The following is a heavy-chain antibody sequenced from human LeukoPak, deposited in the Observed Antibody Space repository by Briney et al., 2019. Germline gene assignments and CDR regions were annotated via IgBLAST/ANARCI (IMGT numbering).Heavy chain of an antibody. CDR1: GYTHTELS. J-gene: IGHJ6*03. D-gene: IGHD3-9*01. Sequence: ASVKVSCKVSGYTHTELSMHWVRQAPGKGLEWVGGFDPEDGETIYARKFQGRVTMTEDTSTETAYMEVSSLTSEDTAVYYCTTLNVLRYLRWPGKFYYYMDVWGKGTTVTVSS. V-gene: IGHV1-24*01. CDR3: TTLNVLRYLRWPGKFYYYMDV. CDR2: FDPEDGET.